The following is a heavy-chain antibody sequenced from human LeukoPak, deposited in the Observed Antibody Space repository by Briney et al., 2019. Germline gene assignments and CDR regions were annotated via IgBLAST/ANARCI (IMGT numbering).Heavy chain of an antibody. V-gene: IGHV3-66*01. J-gene: IGHJ4*02. CDR1: GFTVSSNY. CDR2: IYSGGST. D-gene: IGHD6-13*01. CDR3: ARWGRAAAGYLFDY. Sequence: GGSLRLSCAASGFTVSSNYMSWVRQAPWKGLEWVSVIYSGGSTYYADSVKGRFTISRDNSKNTLYLQMNSLRAEDTAVYYCARWGRAAAGYLFDYWGQGTLVTVSS.